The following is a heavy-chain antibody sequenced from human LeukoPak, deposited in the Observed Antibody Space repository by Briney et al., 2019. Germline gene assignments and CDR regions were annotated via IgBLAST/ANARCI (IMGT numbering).Heavy chain of an antibody. J-gene: IGHJ4*02. D-gene: IGHD1-26*01. V-gene: IGHV3-11*04. CDR3: ASLLGDKTIFDN. CDR2: ISSSGSTI. CDR1: GFTFSDYY. Sequence: GGSLRLSCAASGFTFSDYYMSWIRQAPGKGLEWASYISSSGSTIYYADSVKGRFTISRDNAKNSLYLQMNSLRAEDTAVYYCASLLGDKTIFDNWGQGTLVTVSS.